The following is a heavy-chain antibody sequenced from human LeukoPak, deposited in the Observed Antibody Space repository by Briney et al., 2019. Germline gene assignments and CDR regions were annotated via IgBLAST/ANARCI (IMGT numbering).Heavy chain of an antibody. J-gene: IGHJ3*02. CDR1: GFTLDDYA. V-gene: IGHV3-9*01. CDR2: VSWNSRSI. D-gene: IGHD3-22*01. Sequence: GRSLRLSCVASGFTLDDYAMHWVRQVPGKGLEWVSGVSWNSRSIDYADSVKGRFTISRDSAKNSLYLQMNSLRVEDTALYYCAKALDYHDSSAYPENAFDIWGQGTMVTVSS. CDR3: AKALDYHDSSAYPENAFDI.